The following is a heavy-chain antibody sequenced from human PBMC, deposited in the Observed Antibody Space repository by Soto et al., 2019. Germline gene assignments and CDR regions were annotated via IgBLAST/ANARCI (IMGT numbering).Heavy chain of an antibody. CDR2: IYYSGST. CDR1: GGSISSGDYY. CDR3: AREQSSGWSGYYYYGMDV. J-gene: IGHJ6*02. Sequence: SETLSLTCTVSGGSISSGDYYWSWIRQPPGKGLEWIGYIYYSGSTYYNPSLKSRVTISVDTSKNQFSLKLSSVTAADTAVYYCAREQSSGWSGYYYYGMDVWGQGTTVTVSS. D-gene: IGHD6-19*01. V-gene: IGHV4-30-4*01.